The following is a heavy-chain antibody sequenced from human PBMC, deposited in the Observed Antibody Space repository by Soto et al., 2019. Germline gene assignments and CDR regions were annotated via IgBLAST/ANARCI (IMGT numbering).Heavy chain of an antibody. V-gene: IGHV3-74*01. Sequence: GGSLRLSCAASGFTFSSYWMHWVRQAPGKGLVWVSRINSDGSSTSYADSVKGRFTISRDNAKNTLYLQMNSLRAEDTAVYYCASSGAAMVDAFDIWGQGTMVTVSS. D-gene: IGHD5-18*01. CDR3: ASSGAAMVDAFDI. J-gene: IGHJ3*02. CDR1: GFTFSSYW. CDR2: INSDGSST.